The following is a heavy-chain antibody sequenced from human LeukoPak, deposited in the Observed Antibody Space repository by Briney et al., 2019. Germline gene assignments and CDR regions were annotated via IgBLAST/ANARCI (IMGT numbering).Heavy chain of an antibody. V-gene: IGHV4-61*01. CDR2: IYSSGST. Sequence: SETLSLTCTVSGGSISSGSYYWSWIRQPPGKGLEWIGYIYSSGSTDYNPSLESRVTISVDTSKNQFSLKVSSVSAADTAIYYCARNYGSGDYIDVWGKGTTVTISS. J-gene: IGHJ6*03. CDR3: ARNYGSGDYIDV. D-gene: IGHD3-10*01. CDR1: GGSISSGSYY.